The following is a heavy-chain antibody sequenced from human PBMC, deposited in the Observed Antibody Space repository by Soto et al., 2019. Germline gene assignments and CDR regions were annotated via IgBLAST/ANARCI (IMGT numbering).Heavy chain of an antibody. V-gene: IGHV3-21*01. J-gene: IGHJ6*02. D-gene: IGHD3-22*01. Sequence: GGSLRLSCAASGFTFSGYEMNWVRQAPGEGLEWVSSISSSSSYIYYADSVKGRFTISRDNAKNSLYLQMNSLRAEDTAVYYCASRFDYYDSSGPTMTRYGMDVWGQGTTVTVSS. CDR3: ASRFDYYDSSGPTMTRYGMDV. CDR2: ISSSSSYI. CDR1: GFTFSGYE.